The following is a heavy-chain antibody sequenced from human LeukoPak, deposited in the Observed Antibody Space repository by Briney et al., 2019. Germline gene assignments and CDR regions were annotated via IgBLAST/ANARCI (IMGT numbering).Heavy chain of an antibody. CDR1: GFTFSSYA. CDR2: ITYDGSNK. J-gene: IGHJ4*02. Sequence: GRSLRLSCAASGFTFSSYAMHWVRQAPGKGLEWVAVITYDGSNKYYADSVKGRFTISRYNAKNSLYLQMNSLRAEDTAVYYCASTWRGYSYGLDYWGQGTLVTVSS. D-gene: IGHD5-18*01. CDR3: ASTWRGYSYGLDY. V-gene: IGHV3-30-3*01.